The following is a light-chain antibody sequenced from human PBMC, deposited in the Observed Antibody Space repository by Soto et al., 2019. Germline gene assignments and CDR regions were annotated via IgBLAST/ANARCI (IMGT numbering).Light chain of an antibody. J-gene: IGKJ4*01. CDR3: QQYDNSPLT. CDR2: AAS. Sequence: EIVLTQSPGTLSLSPGERATLSCRASQSVSSYYLAWYQQKPGQAPRLLIYAASSRATGIPDRFSGGGSGTDFTLTISRLEPEDFAVYYCQQYDNSPLTFGGGTKVDIK. CDR1: QSVSSYY. V-gene: IGKV3-20*01.